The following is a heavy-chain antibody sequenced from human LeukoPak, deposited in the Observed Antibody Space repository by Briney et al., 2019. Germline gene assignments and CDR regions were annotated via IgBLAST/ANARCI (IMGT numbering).Heavy chain of an antibody. J-gene: IGHJ4*02. D-gene: IGHD6-13*01. CDR2: IYHSGST. Sequence: PSETLSLTCTVSGGSISSGGYYWSWIRQPPGKGLEWIGYIYHSGSTYYNPSLKSRVTISVDRSKNQFSLKLSSVTAADTAVYYCARGPSPGIANYWGQGTLVTVSS. CDR3: ARGPSPGIANY. V-gene: IGHV4-30-2*01. CDR1: GGSISSGGYY.